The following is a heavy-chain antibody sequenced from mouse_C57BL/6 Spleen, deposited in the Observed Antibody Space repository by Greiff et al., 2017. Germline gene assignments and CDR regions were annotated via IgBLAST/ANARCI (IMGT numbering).Heavy chain of an antibody. J-gene: IGHJ2*01. V-gene: IGHV1-52*01. CDR1: GYTFTSYW. D-gene: IGHD1-1*01. CDR3: ARRGYYYGSFYYFDY. CDR2: IDPSDSET. Sequence: QVQLKQPGAELVRPGSSVKLSCKASGYTFTSYWMHWVKQRPIQGLEWIGNIDPSDSETHYNQKFKDKATLTVDKSSSTAYMQLSSLTSEDSAVYYCARRGYYYGSFYYFDYWGQGTTLTVSS.